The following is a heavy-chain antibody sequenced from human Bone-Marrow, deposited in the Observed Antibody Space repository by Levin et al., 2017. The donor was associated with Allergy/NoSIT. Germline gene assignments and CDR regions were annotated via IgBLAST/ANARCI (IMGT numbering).Heavy chain of an antibody. CDR3: AKDLRGGPPRYHDY. D-gene: IGHD1-26*01. V-gene: IGHV3-23*01. Sequence: GESLKISCAASGFTFHHYAMNWVRQAPGKGLEWVSTVSDSGDSTYYADSVKGRFTISRDNSKNTLYLQMNTLRAEDTAVYYCAKDLRGGPPRYHDYWGQGTLVSVSS. CDR2: VSDSGDST. J-gene: IGHJ4*02. CDR1: GFTFHHYA.